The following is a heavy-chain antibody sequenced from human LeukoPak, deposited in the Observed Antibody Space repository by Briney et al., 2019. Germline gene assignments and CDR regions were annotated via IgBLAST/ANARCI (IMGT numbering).Heavy chain of an antibody. CDR3: ARDHTVESY. V-gene: IGHV3-30*03. CDR2: ISYDGSNK. CDR1: GFTFSSYG. Sequence: GRSLRLSCAASGFTFSSYGMHWVRQAPGKGLEWVAVISYDGSNKYYADSVKGRFTNSRDNSKNTLFLQMNSLRVEDTAVYYCARDHTVESYWGQGTLVTVSS. J-gene: IGHJ4*02. D-gene: IGHD4-23*01.